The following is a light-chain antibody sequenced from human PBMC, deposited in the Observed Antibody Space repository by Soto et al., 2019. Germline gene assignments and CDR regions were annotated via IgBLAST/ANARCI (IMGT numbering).Light chain of an antibody. J-gene: IGKJ2*01. CDR2: LGF. Sequence: DIVMTQSPLSLPVTPGEPASISCRSSQSLLHSNGYNYLDWYLQKPGQSPQLLIYLGFNRASGVPDRFSGSGSGTDFTLKISRVEAEDVGVYFCMQALRTTGYTFGQGTKLEIK. V-gene: IGKV2-28*01. CDR1: QSLLHSNGYNY. CDR3: MQALRTTGYT.